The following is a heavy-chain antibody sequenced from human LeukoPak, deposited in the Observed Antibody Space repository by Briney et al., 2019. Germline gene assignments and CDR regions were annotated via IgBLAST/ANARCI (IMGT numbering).Heavy chain of an antibody. CDR3: ARGSGPGVTTIDS. CDR2: FHADGET. J-gene: IGHJ4*02. CDR1: GFSFSSYD. V-gene: IGHV3-13*01. Sequence: GGSLRLSCATSGFSFSSYDMHWVRQATGKGLEWVSAFHADGETFYSNSVRGRFTISRDNAKNSLNLHMNSLGVGDTAVYHCARGSGPGVTTIDSWGQGTLSPSPQ. D-gene: IGHD4-17*01.